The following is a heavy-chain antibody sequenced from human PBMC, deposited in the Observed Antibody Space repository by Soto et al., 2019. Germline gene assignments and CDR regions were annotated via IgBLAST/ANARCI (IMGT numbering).Heavy chain of an antibody. Sequence: QVQLVQSGAEVKKPGSSVKVSCKASGDTFSSYAISWVRQAPGQGLEWMGGIIPIFGTANYAQKFQGRVTITADESTSTAYMDLSSLRAEDTAVFYCANGGVGFDYWGQGTLVTVSS. CDR1: GDTFSSYA. V-gene: IGHV1-69*01. CDR3: ANGGVGFDY. D-gene: IGHD2-8*01. J-gene: IGHJ4*02. CDR2: IIPIFGTA.